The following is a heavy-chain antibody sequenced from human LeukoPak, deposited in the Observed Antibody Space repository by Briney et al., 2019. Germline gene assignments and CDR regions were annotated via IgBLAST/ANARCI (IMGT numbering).Heavy chain of an antibody. Sequence: ASVKVSCKASGYTFTSYDINWVRQATGQGLEWMGWMNPNSGNTAYAQKFQGRVTMTRKTSITTAYMELSSLRFEDTAVYYCARGLYGPGSYYPDYWGQGTLVTVSS. CDR2: MNPNSGNT. V-gene: IGHV1-8*01. J-gene: IGHJ4*02. D-gene: IGHD3-10*01. CDR3: ARGLYGPGSYYPDY. CDR1: GYTFTSYD.